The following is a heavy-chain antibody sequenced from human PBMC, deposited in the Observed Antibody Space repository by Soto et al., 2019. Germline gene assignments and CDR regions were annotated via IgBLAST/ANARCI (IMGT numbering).Heavy chain of an antibody. CDR1: GFTFSSYG. CDR2: IWYDGSNK. Sequence: PGGPLRLSSAASGFTFSSYGMHWVSQAPGKGLEWVAVIWYDGSNKYYADSVKGRFTISRDNSKNTLYLQMNSLRAEDTAVYYCARGGGVVVAATPLPYYYYGMDVWGQGTTVTVSS. CDR3: ARGGGVVVAATPLPYYYYGMDV. V-gene: IGHV3-33*01. D-gene: IGHD2-15*01. J-gene: IGHJ6*02.